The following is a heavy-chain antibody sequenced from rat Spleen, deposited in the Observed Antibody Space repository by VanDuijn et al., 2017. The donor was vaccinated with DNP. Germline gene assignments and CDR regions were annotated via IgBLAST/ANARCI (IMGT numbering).Heavy chain of an antibody. V-gene: IGHV5S11*01. CDR2: ISTGGGNT. CDR1: GFTFSDYY. J-gene: IGHJ2*01. Sequence: EVQLVESGGGLVQPGRSLKLSCAASGFTFSDYYMAWVRQAPTKGLEWVAAISTGGGNTYYRDSVKGRFTISRDNAKSTLYLQMDSLRSEETATYYCARPPNIGTTFFDFWGQGVMVTVSS. CDR3: ARPPNIGTTFFDF. D-gene: IGHD1-5*01.